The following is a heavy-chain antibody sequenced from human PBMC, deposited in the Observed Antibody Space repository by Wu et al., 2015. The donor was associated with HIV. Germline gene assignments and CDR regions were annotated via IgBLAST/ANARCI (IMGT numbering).Heavy chain of an antibody. CDR2: IVLGTGDT. D-gene: IGHD3-10*01. J-gene: IGHJ5*02. Sequence: VQSGPEVKKPGTSVKVSCKASGFTFSSSNSAMQWVRQARGQRPEWIGWIVLGTGDTNYAQKLQGRVTITRDMSTSTAYMELSSLRSGDTAVYYCAAEKSYYISGSYGNWFDPWGQGTLVTVSS. V-gene: IGHV1-58*02. CDR3: AAEKSYYISGSYGNWFDP. CDR1: GFTFSSSNSA.